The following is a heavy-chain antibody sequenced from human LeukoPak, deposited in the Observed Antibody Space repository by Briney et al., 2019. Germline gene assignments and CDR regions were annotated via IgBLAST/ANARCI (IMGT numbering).Heavy chain of an antibody. V-gene: IGHV4-34*01. CDR1: GGSFSGYY. CDR2: INHSGST. Sequence: SETLSLTCAVYGGSFSGYYWSWIRQPPGKGLEWIGEINHSGSTNYNPSLKSRVTISVDTSKNQFSLKLSSVTAADTAVYYCAREGGGSGSYYRPFDYWGQGTLVTVSS. CDR3: AREGGGSGSYYRPFDY. D-gene: IGHD3-10*01. J-gene: IGHJ4*02.